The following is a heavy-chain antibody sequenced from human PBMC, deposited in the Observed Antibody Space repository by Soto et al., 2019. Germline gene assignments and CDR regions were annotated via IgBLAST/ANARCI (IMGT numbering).Heavy chain of an antibody. V-gene: IGHV3-74*01. CDR2: INRDGSST. CDR3: GRDVGL. D-gene: IGHD3-3*01. J-gene: IGHJ4*02. Sequence: EVQVVESGGGLVQPGGSLRLSCAASGFSISSYWMHWVRQAPGKGLIWVSRINRDGSSTSYVDSVKGRFTISSDNAKNALYMQINILRVDDTAVYYCGRDVGLWGQGSLVTVS. CDR1: GFSISSYW.